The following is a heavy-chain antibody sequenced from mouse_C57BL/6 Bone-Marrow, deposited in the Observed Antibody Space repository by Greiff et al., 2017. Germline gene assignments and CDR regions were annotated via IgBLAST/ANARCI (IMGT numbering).Heavy chain of an antibody. J-gene: IGHJ2*01. CDR1: GFNIKDDY. V-gene: IGHV14-4*01. CDR2: IDPENGDT. D-gene: IGHD1-1*01. Sequence: VQLQQSGAELVRPGASVKLSCTASGFNIKDDYMHWVKQRPEQGLEWIGWIDPENGDTEYASKFQGKATITADTSSNTAYLQLSSLTSEDTAVYYCTTYYYRYYFDYWGQGTTLTVSS. CDR3: TTYYYRYYFDY.